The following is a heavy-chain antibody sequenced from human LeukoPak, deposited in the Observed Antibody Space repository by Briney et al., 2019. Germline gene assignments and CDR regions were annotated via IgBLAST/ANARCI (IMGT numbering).Heavy chain of an antibody. CDR3: AKGYSNYFDY. CDR2: IRYDGSNK. D-gene: IGHD4-11*01. J-gene: IGHJ4*02. CDR1: GFSFGSYG. V-gene: IGHV3-30*02. Sequence: GGSLRLSCAASGFSFGSYGMHWVRQAPGKGLEWAAFIRYDGSNKYYADSVRGRLTISRDNSKNTLYLQMNSLRAEDTAVYYCAKGYSNYFDYWGQGTLVTVSP.